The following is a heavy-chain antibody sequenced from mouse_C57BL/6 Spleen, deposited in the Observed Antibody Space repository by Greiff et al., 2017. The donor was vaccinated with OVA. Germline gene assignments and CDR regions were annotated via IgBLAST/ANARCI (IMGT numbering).Heavy chain of an antibody. Sequence: EVQGVESGPELVKPGASVKIPCKASGYTFTDYNMDWVKQSHGKSLEWIGDINPNNGGTIYNQKFKGKATLTVDKSSSTAYMELRSLTSEDTAVYYCAREDGSSDYFDYWGQGTTLTVSS. V-gene: IGHV1-18*01. D-gene: IGHD3-2*02. J-gene: IGHJ2*01. CDR3: AREDGSSDYFDY. CDR2: INPNNGGT. CDR1: GYTFTDYN.